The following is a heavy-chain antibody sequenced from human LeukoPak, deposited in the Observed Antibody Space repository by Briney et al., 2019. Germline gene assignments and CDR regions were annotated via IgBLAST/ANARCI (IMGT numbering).Heavy chain of an antibody. J-gene: IGHJ4*02. CDR1: GFIFTNYW. D-gene: IGHD2-2*01. CDR2: INQDWIVQ. Sequence: GGSLRLSCAVSGFIFTNYWMSWVRQAPGKGLEWVANINQDWIVQYYVDSVKGRFTIPRDNAKTSLSLQMSSLRAEDTGVYYCARNPAKVFPAVYWGQGTLVTVSS. V-gene: IGHV3-7*01. CDR3: ARNPAKVFPAVY.